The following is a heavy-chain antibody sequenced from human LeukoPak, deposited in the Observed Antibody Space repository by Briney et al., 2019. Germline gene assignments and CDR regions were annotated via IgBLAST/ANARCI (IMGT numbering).Heavy chain of an antibody. CDR2: ISYDGSNK. Sequence: PGGSLRLSCAASGFTFSSYAMHWVRRAPGKGLEWVAVISYDGSNKYYADSVKGRFTISRDNSKNTLYLQMNSLRAEDTAVYYCARDNYYGSGSHYNWFDPWGQGTLVTVSS. CDR1: GFTFSSYA. J-gene: IGHJ5*02. D-gene: IGHD3-10*01. CDR3: ARDNYYGSGSHYNWFDP. V-gene: IGHV3-30-3*01.